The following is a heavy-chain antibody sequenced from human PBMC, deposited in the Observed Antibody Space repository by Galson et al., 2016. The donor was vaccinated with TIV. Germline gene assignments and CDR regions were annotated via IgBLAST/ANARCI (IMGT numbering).Heavy chain of an antibody. CDR2: ISSSGRFV. V-gene: IGHV3-21*01. CDR3: ATVRGDGEYSYGAFVY. Sequence: SLRLSCAAFGFTFSAYAMRWVRQAPGKVLEWVSTISSSGRFVYYADSLKGRFTISRDSATSSLHLQMNSLRAEDSGIYYCATVRGDGEYSYGAFVYWGKGTLVTVSS. CDR1: GFTFSAYA. J-gene: IGHJ4*02. D-gene: IGHD2/OR15-2a*01.